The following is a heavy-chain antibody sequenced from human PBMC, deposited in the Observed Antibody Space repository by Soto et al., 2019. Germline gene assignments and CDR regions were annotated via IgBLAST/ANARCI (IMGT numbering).Heavy chain of an antibody. CDR3: AKGPIFGVENIYDY. CDR1: GFTFSGYA. Sequence: EVQLLESGGGLLQPGGSLRLSCAASGFTFSGYAMSWVRQAPGKGLEWVSGMSGNGGSAYYADSGKGRFTISRDNSKKTLYLQMNSLRAEDTAVYYCAKGPIFGVENIYDYWGQGTLVTVSS. V-gene: IGHV3-23*01. D-gene: IGHD3-3*01. J-gene: IGHJ4*02. CDR2: MSGNGGSA.